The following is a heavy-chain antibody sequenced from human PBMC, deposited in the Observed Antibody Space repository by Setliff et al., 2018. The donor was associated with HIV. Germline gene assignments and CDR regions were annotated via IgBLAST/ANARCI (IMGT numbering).Heavy chain of an antibody. D-gene: IGHD5-12*01. CDR3: AKDPRAAVATICDY. V-gene: IGHV3-23*01. J-gene: IGHJ4*02. CDR1: GITFSSYA. Sequence: PGESLKISCAASGITFSSYAMSWVRQAPGKGLEWVSAISGSGGSTYYADSVKGRFTISRDNSKNTLYLQMNSLKAEDTAVYYCAKDPRAAVATICDYWGQGTLVTVSS. CDR2: ISGSGGST.